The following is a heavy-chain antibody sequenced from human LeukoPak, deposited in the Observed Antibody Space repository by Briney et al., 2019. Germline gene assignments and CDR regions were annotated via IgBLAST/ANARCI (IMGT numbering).Heavy chain of an antibody. V-gene: IGHV3-74*01. CDR2: INSDGSST. D-gene: IGHD3-22*01. CDR3: ARVRSYYDSSGYYPV. CDR1: GFTFSSYW. Sequence: GGSLRLSCAASGFTFSSYWMHWVRQAPGKGLVWVSRINSDGSSTSYADSVKGRFTISRDNAKNTLYLQMNSLRAEDTAVYYCARVRSYYDSSGYYPVWGQGTLVTVSS. J-gene: IGHJ4*02.